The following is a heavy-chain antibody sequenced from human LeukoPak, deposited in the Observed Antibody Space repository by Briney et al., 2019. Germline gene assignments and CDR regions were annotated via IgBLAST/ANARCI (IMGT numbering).Heavy chain of an antibody. CDR1: GGSITSDY. CDR3: ARLVGYSSSWLLTP. J-gene: IGHJ4*02. Sequence: PSETLSLTCTVSGGSITSDYWSCIRQPPGKGLEWIGYIYYSGSTSYNPSLKSRVTISVDTSKNQFSLKLSSVTAADTAVYYCARLVGYSSSWLLTPWGQGTLVTVSS. V-gene: IGHV4-59*08. CDR2: IYYSGST. D-gene: IGHD6-13*01.